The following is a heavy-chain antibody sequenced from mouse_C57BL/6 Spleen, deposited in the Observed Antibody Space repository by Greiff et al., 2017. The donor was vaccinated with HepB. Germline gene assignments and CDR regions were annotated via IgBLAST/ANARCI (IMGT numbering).Heavy chain of an antibody. CDR3: ARGYYYGSPVAPD. CDR2: INPSNGGT. CDR1: GYTFTSYW. D-gene: IGHD1-1*01. Sequence: QVQLQQSGTELVKPGASVKLSCKASGYTFTSYWMHWVKQRPGQGLEWIGNINPSNGGTNYNEKFKSKATLTVDKSSSTAYMQLSSLTSEDSAVYDCARGYYYGSPVAPDWGQGTLVTVSA. V-gene: IGHV1-53*01. J-gene: IGHJ3*01.